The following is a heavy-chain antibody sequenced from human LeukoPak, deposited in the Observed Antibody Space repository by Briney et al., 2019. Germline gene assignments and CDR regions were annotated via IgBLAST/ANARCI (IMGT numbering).Heavy chain of an antibody. CDR2: IYYSGST. D-gene: IGHD7-27*01. CDR3: ARAPRSWGFDY. Sequence: SETLSLTCTVSGGSISSYYWSWIRQPPGKGLEWIGYIYYSGSTNYNPSLKSRVTISADTSKNQFSLKLTSVTAADTAVYYCARAPRSWGFDYWGQGTLVTVSS. V-gene: IGHV4-59*01. J-gene: IGHJ4*02. CDR1: GGSISSYY.